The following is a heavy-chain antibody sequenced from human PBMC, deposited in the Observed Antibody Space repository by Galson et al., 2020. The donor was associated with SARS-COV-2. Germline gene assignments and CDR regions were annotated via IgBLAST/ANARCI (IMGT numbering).Heavy chain of an antibody. Sequence: TGGSLRLSCAASGFTFSSYEMNWVRQAPGKGLEWVSYISSSGSTIYYADSVKGRFTISRDNAKNSLYLQMNSLRAEDTAVYYCARGTVCSSTSCYVDYYGMDVWGQGTTVTVSS. CDR3: ARGTVCSSTSCYVDYYGMDV. V-gene: IGHV3-48*03. CDR2: ISSSGSTI. J-gene: IGHJ6*02. CDR1: GFTFSSYE. D-gene: IGHD2-2*01.